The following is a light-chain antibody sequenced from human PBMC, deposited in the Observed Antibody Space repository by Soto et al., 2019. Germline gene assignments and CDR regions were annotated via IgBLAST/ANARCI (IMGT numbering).Light chain of an antibody. CDR1: SSNIGTNY. CDR2: GNN. J-gene: IGLJ3*02. CDR3: AAWDDSLSGVV. V-gene: IGLV1-47*01. Sequence: QAVVTQPPSASGTPGQTATISSSGSSSNIGTNYVPWYQQLPGTAPKLLIYGNNQRPSGVPDRFSGSRSGTSASLAISGLRSEDEADYYCAAWDDSLSGVVFGGGTKLTVL.